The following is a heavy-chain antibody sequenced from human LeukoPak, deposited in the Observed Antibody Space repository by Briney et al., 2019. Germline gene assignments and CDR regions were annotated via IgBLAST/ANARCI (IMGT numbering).Heavy chain of an antibody. CDR3: ARVVVPAAMGGMDV. Sequence: SETLSLTCTVSGCSISSYYWSWIRQPPGKGLEWIGYIYYSGSTNYNPSLKSRVTISVDTSKNQFSLKLSSVTAADTAVYYCARVVVPAAMGGMDVWGQGTTVTVSS. V-gene: IGHV4-59*01. CDR1: GCSISSYY. CDR2: IYYSGST. J-gene: IGHJ6*02. D-gene: IGHD2-2*01.